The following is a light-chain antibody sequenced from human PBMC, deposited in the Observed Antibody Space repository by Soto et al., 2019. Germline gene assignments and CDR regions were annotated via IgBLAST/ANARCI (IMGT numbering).Light chain of an antibody. CDR3: QKYNSALLT. CDR2: TVS. CDR1: QGISNY. Sequence: DIQMTQSPSSLSASVGDRVTITCRASQGISNYLAWYQQKPGEVPKLLIHTVSTLQSGVPSRFSGTGSGTDFTLTISSLQPEDVATYYCQKYNSALLTFGPGTKVNIQ. J-gene: IGKJ3*01. V-gene: IGKV1-27*01.